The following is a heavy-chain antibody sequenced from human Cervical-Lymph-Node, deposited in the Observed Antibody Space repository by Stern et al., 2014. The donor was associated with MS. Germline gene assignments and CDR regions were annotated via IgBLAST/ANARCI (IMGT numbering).Heavy chain of an antibody. J-gene: IGHJ6*02. CDR1: GFPFSTYW. D-gene: IGHD2-21*01. CDR3: AAAPDCGGGRCHPYDYNGMDI. Sequence: EVQLVQSGAGSIQPGGSLRLSCAASGFPFSTYWIRWARQGPGKGLAWVSRIGPDSSNTNYATSVRGRFTISRNNARNMVYLQMNNLRGDDTAVYYCAAAPDCGGGRCHPYDYNGMDIWGQGATVTVSS. V-gene: IGHV3-74*02. CDR2: IGPDSSNT.